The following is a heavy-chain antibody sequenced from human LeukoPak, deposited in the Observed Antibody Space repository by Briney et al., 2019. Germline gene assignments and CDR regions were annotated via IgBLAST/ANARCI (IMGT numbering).Heavy chain of an antibody. CDR2: ISNSGDRT. Sequence: GGSLRLSCAASGFTFSSYNMNWVRQAPGKGLEWVSTISNSGDRTYYADSVKGRFTISRDNSKNTLYLQMNSLRTEDTAVYYCAKDFVPRGGSYFPAFDYWGQGTLVIVSS. J-gene: IGHJ4*02. D-gene: IGHD1-26*01. V-gene: IGHV3-23*01. CDR1: GFTFSSYN. CDR3: AKDFVPRGGSYFPAFDY.